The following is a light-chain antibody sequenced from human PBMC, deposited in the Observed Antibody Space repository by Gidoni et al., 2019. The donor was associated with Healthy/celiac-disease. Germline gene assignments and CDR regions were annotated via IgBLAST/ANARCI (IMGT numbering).Light chain of an antibody. V-gene: IGKV3-20*01. J-gene: IGKJ1*01. CDR2: GAS. CDR3: QQYGSSPWT. Sequence: DIVLTQSPGTLSLSPGDRATLSCRASQSVSSSYLAWYQPKPGQAPRLLIDGASSRATGIPDRCSGSGSGTDFTLTISRLEPEDFAVYYCQQYGSSPWTFGQGTKVEIK. CDR1: QSVSSSY.